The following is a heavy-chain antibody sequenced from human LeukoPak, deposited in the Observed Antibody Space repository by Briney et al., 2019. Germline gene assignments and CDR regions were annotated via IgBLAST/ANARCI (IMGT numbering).Heavy chain of an antibody. CDR3: AKVLTAAGLDL. CDR2: IHDDGRT. Sequence: SETLSLTCSVSGGSMSDSITWGWVRQPPGKGLEWLANIHDDGRTAPNPSLRSRLTISQDRSKNQFSLKVSSVTAADSAFYYCAKVLTAAGLDLWGQGILVTVSS. D-gene: IGHD6-25*01. J-gene: IGHJ5*02. CDR1: GGSMSDSIT. V-gene: IGHV4/OR15-8*01.